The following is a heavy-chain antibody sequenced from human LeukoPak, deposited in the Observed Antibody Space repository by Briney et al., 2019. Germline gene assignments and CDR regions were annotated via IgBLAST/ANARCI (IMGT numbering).Heavy chain of an antibody. CDR3: AKPPTYGDYLFDY. D-gene: IGHD4-17*01. V-gene: IGHV3-74*01. J-gene: IGHJ4*02. CDR1: GFTFSTYW. Sequence: GGSLRLSCAASGFTFSTYWMHWVRQAPGKGLVWVSRISSDGSITGYADSVKGRFTISRDNAKNTLYLQMNSLRAEDTAVYYCAKPPTYGDYLFDYWGQGTLVTVSS. CDR2: ISSDGSIT.